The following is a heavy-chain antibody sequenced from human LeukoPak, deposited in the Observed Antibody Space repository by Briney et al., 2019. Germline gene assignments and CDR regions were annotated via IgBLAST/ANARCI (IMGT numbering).Heavy chain of an antibody. J-gene: IGHJ4*02. CDR3: ASLFRDFRTGFRFDY. CDR2: IYYSGST. V-gene: IGHV4-39*01. CDR1: GGSISSNNYY. D-gene: IGHD3/OR15-3a*01. Sequence: SETLSLTCTVSGGSISSNNYYWGWIRQPPGKGLKWIGNIYYSGSTYYNPSLKSRVTISVDTSKNQFSLKLRSVTAADTAVYYCASLFRDFRTGFRFDYWGQGTLVTVSS.